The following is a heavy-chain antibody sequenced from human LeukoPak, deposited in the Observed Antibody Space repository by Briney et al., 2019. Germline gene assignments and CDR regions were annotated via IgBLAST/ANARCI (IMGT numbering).Heavy chain of an antibody. CDR1: GFTFSSFE. D-gene: IGHD3-10*01. V-gene: IGHV3-48*03. J-gene: IGHJ6*02. CDR2: ITSSGEDI. CDR3: ARFPIQMVRGITPYYYGMDV. Sequence: GGSLRLSCAASGFTFSSFEMNWVRQAPGKGLKWISFITSSGEDIFYADSVKGRFTISRDNAKNSLYLQMNSLRAEDTAVYYCARFPIQMVRGITPYYYGMDVWGQGTTVTVSS.